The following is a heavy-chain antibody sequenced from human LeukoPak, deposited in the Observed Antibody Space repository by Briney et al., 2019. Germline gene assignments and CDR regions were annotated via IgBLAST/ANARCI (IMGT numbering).Heavy chain of an antibody. Sequence: PSETLSLTCAVYGGSFSGYYWSWIRQPPGKGLEWIGEINHSGSTNYNPSLKSRVTISVDTSKNQFSLKLSSVTAADTAVYYCARVLYDSSGYPKNTIDYWGQGTLVTVSS. CDR2: INHSGST. V-gene: IGHV4-34*01. CDR1: GGSFSGYY. J-gene: IGHJ4*02. D-gene: IGHD3-22*01. CDR3: ARVLYDSSGYPKNTIDY.